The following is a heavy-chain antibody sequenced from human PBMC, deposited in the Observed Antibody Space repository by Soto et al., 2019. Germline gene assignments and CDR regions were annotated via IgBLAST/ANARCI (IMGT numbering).Heavy chain of an antibody. CDR1: GGTFSSYA. D-gene: IGHD2-2*01. J-gene: IGHJ6*02. CDR3: ARHVPAAGYYYGMDV. CDR2: IIPIFGRA. V-gene: IGHV1-69*12. Sequence: QVQLVQSGAEVKKPGSSVKVSCKASGGTFSSYAISWVRQAPGQGLEWMGGIIPIFGRADYAQKFQGRGTITAEESTSTAYMELSSLRSEDTAVYYCARHVPAAGYYYGMDVWGQGTTVTVSS.